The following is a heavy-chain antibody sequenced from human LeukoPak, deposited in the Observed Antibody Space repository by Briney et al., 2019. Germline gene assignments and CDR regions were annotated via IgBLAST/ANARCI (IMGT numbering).Heavy chain of an antibody. Sequence: GGSLRLSCAVSGFTVSNYGMTWVRQAPGKGLEWVSTVGGDGRTHYADSVKGRFTISRDNSKNTLYLQMNSLRAEDTAVYYCAKDGVWQSYYFDYWGQGTLVTVSS. D-gene: IGHD6-19*01. V-gene: IGHV3-23*01. J-gene: IGHJ4*02. CDR2: VGGDGRT. CDR3: AKDGVWQSYYFDY. CDR1: GFTVSNYG.